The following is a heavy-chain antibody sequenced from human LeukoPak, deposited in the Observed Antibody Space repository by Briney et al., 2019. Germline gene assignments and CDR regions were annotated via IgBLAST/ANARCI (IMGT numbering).Heavy chain of an antibody. CDR3: ARAPKGMTTVRYYYYYYMDV. CDR2: IYYNGRT. D-gene: IGHD4-11*01. J-gene: IGHJ6*03. Sequence: SQTLSLTCTVSGGSISSNDYYWCWIRQHPGKGLEWIGYIYYNGRTFYNPSLKTRVTISVDTSKNQFSLKLSSVTAADTAVYYCARAPKGMTTVRYYYYYYMDVWGKGTTVTVSS. V-gene: IGHV4-31*03. CDR1: GGSISSNDYY.